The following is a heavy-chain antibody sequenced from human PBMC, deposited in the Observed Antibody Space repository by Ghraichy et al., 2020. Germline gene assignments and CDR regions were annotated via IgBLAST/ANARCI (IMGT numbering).Heavy chain of an antibody. CDR1: GFTFTTYN. CDR3: ARDSGSGVYDFWSGFYSLDY. V-gene: IGHV3-21*01. Sequence: GGSLRLSCAASGFTFTTYNMNWVRQAPGKGPEWVSSISSSSSYIYYADSVKGRFTISRDNAKNSLYLQMNSLRAEDTAVYYCARDSGSGVYDFWSGFYSLDYWGQGTLVSVSS. CDR2: ISSSSSYI. J-gene: IGHJ4*02. D-gene: IGHD3-3*01.